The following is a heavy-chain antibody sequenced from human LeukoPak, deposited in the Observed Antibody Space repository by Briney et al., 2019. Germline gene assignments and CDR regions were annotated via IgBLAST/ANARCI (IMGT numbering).Heavy chain of an antibody. CDR3: ARGARAGYNLEPFDY. CDR2: IYYSGST. J-gene: IGHJ4*02. CDR1: GGSFSGFY. Sequence: SETLSLTCAVYGGSFSGFYWSWIRQPPGKGLEWIGYIYYSGSTKYNPSLKSRVTISVDTSKNQFSLKLSSVTAADTAVYYCARGARAGYNLEPFDYWGQGTLVTVSS. V-gene: IGHV4-59*08. D-gene: IGHD5-24*01.